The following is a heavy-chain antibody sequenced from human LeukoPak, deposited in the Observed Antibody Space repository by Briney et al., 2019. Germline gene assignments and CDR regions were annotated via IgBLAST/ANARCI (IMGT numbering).Heavy chain of an antibody. CDR3: ARHRDGYHFDY. CDR2: IYYSGST. CDR1: GGSISSYY. V-gene: IGHV4-59*08. Sequence: PSETLSLTCTVSGGSISSYYWSWIRQPPGKGLEWIGYIYYSGSTNYTPSLKSRVIMSVDTSKNQFSLNLSFVTAADTAVYYCARHRDGYHFDYWGQGTLVTVSS. J-gene: IGHJ4*02. D-gene: IGHD5-24*01.